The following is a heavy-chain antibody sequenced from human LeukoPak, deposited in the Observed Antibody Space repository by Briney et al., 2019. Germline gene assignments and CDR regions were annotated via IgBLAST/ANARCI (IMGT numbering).Heavy chain of an antibody. Sequence: GGSLRLSCAASGFTFSSYSMNWVRQAPGKGLEWVSSISSSSSYIYYADSVKGRFTISRDNAKNSLYLQMNSLRAEDTAVYYCARGYSSRWSIFDYWGQGTLVTVSS. CDR1: GFTFSSYS. CDR3: ARGYSSRWSIFDY. V-gene: IGHV3-21*01. CDR2: ISSSSSYI. D-gene: IGHD6-13*01. J-gene: IGHJ4*02.